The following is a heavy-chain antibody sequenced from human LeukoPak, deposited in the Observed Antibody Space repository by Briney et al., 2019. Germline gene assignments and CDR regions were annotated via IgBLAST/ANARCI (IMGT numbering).Heavy chain of an antibody. CDR1: GGSISSGGYY. CDR2: IHYSGST. V-gene: IGHV4-31*03. J-gene: IGHJ4*02. Sequence: KASETLSLTCTVSGGSISSGGYYWSWIRQHPGKGLEWIGYIHYSGSTYYSPSLKSRVTISVDTSKNQFSLKLSSVTAADTAVCYCAGSRIGYSDSSGFFDSWGQGTLVTVSS. CDR3: AGSRIGYSDSSGFFDS. D-gene: IGHD3-22*01.